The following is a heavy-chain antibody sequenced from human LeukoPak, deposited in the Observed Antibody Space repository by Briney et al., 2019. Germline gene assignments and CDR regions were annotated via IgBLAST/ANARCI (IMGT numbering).Heavy chain of an antibody. Sequence: SETLSLTCTVSGGSISSSSYYWGWIRQPPGKGLEWIGSIYHSGSTYYNPSLKSRVTISVDTSKNQFSLKLSSVTAADTAVYYCARQRPREYYFDYWGQGTLVTVSS. CDR3: ARQRPREYYFDY. J-gene: IGHJ4*02. V-gene: IGHV4-39*01. CDR1: GGSISSSSYY. CDR2: IYHSGST.